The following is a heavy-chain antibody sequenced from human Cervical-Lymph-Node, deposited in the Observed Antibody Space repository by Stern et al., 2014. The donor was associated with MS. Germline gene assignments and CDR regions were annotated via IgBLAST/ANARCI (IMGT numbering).Heavy chain of an antibody. CDR2: ISSGHNYI. Sequence: EVQLLESGGGLVKPGGSLRLSCAASGFTFSSSSMNWVRQAPGKGLEWVSSISSGHNYIYYADSLKGRFTISRDNARNSLYLQMNSLRAEDTAVYYCATFAAPAATAYMGLHYWGQGTLVTVSS. V-gene: IGHV3-21*01. CDR3: ATFAAPAATAYMGLHY. D-gene: IGHD2-2*01. J-gene: IGHJ4*02. CDR1: GFTFSSSS.